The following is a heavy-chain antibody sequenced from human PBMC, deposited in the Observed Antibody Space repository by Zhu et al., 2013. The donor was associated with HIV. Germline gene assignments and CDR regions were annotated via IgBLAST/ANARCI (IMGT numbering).Heavy chain of an antibody. CDR3: VRGEYYYGSGTPFDY. J-gene: IGHJ4*02. CDR2: MNPDNGNT. CDR1: GYTFSDYD. Sequence: QVQLVQSGAEVKKPGASVKVSCKASGYTFSDYDITWVRQASGQGLEWMGWMNPDNGNTGYAQKFQGRITMTRKASITTAYMELSSLRSEDTAVYYCVRGEYYYGSGTPFDYWGRGTLVTVSS. V-gene: IGHV1-8*01. D-gene: IGHD3-10*01.